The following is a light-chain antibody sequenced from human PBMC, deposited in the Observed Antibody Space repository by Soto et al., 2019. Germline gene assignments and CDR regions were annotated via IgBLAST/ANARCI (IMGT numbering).Light chain of an antibody. CDR1: NTIGRG. CDR2: DAS. J-gene: IGKJ1*01. CDR3: QQYKSYKT. Sequence: DIPMTQSPSTLSASVGDRVTINCPTCNTIGRGLHMYQQQQVKAPKVLSDDASTLKSGVPSRFSGSGSETEFTLTISRLQTDDFAIYYCQQYKSYKTFGQGTKV. V-gene: IGKV1-5*01.